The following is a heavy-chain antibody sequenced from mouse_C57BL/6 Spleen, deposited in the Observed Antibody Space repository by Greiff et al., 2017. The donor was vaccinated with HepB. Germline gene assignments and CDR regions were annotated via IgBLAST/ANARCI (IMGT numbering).Heavy chain of an antibody. D-gene: IGHD2-4*01. Sequence: EVKLMESGPELVKPGASVKISCKASGYSFTGYYMNWVKQSPEKSLEWIGEINPRTGGTTYNQKFKAKATLTVDKSSSTAYMQLKSLTSEDSAVYYCARSGDFYYDYDDYAMDYWGQGTSVTVSS. J-gene: IGHJ4*01. V-gene: IGHV1-42*01. CDR2: INPRTGGT. CDR1: GYSFTGYY. CDR3: ARSGDFYYDYDDYAMDY.